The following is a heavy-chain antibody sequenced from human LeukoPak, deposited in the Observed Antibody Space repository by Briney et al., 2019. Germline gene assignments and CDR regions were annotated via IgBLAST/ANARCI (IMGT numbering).Heavy chain of an antibody. J-gene: IGHJ4*02. Sequence: SETLSLTCTASGGSISSYDWSWIRQPPGKGLEWIGNIYYSGSTIYNPSLKSRVIISVDTSKNQFSLKLSAVTAADTAVYCCARGALGSVLDYWGQGTLVTVSS. CDR2: IYYSGST. V-gene: IGHV4-59*01. CDR1: GGSISSYD. CDR3: ARGALGSVLDY. D-gene: IGHD3-10*01.